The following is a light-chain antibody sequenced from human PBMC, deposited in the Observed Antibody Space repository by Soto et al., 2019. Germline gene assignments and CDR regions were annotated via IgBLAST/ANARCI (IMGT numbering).Light chain of an antibody. CDR1: QSISYW. Sequence: DIQMTQSPSTLSASVGDRVTITCRASQSISYWLAWYQQKPGKAPKLLIYKASSLGGGVPSRFSGSGSGTEFTLTISTLQPDDFATYYCQQYNSYPVTFGGGTRWIS. J-gene: IGKJ4*01. V-gene: IGKV1-5*03. CDR3: QQYNSYPVT. CDR2: KAS.